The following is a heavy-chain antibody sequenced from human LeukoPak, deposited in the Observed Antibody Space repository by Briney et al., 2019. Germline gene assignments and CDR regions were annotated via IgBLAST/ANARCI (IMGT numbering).Heavy chain of an antibody. CDR2: ISGSGGDT. V-gene: IGHV3-23*01. CDR3: AKDPSSSGPYNWFDP. J-gene: IGHJ5*02. Sequence: GGSLRLSCAASGFTFSSYAMSWVRQAPGKGLELVSAISGSGGDTYYADSVKGRFTVSRDKSKNTLYLQMNRLRAEDTAVYYCAKDPSSSGPYNWFDPWGQGTLVTVSS. CDR1: GFTFSSYA. D-gene: IGHD6-19*01.